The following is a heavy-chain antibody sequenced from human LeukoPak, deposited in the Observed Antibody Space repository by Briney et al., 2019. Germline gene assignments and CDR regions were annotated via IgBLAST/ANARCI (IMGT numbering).Heavy chain of an antibody. V-gene: IGHV1-18*01. CDR2: ISAYNGNT. J-gene: IGHJ4*02. Sequence: GASVKVSCKASGYTFTSYGISWVRQAPGQGLEWMGWISAYNGNTNYAQKFQGRVTMTRDTSISTAYMELSRLRSDDTAVYYCARSRVGFDYWGQGTLVTVSS. D-gene: IGHD1-26*01. CDR3: ARSRVGFDY. CDR1: GYTFTSYG.